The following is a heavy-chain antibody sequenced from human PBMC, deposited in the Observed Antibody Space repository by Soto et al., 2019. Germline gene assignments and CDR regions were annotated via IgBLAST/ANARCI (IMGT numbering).Heavy chain of an antibody. CDR2: IYHSGST. V-gene: IGHV4-30-2*01. J-gene: IGHJ4*02. CDR3: AGGIAARPLGY. CDR1: GGSISSGGYS. D-gene: IGHD6-6*01. Sequence: SETLSLACAVSGGSISSGGYSWSWIRQPPGKGLEWIGYIYHSGSTYYNPSLKSRVTISVDRSKNQFSLKLSSVTAADTAVYYCAGGIAARPLGYWGQGTLVTVSS.